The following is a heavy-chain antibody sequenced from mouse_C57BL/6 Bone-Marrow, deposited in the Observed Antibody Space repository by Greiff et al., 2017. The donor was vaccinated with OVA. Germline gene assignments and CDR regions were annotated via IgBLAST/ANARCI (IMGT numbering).Heavy chain of an antibody. D-gene: IGHD1-1*01. CDR1: GYTFTDYY. CDR3: ATLYGSSYDAIDY. J-gene: IGHJ4*01. Sequence: VQLQQSGPVLVKPGASVKMSCKASGYTFTDYYMNWVKQSHGKSLEWIGVINPYNGGTSYNQKFKGKATLTVDKSSSTAYMELNSLTSEDSAVYYCATLYGSSYDAIDYWGQGTSVTVSS. V-gene: IGHV1-19*01. CDR2: INPYNGGT.